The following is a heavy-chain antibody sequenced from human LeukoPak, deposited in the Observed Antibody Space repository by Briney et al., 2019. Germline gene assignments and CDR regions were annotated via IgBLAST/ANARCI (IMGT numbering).Heavy chain of an antibody. V-gene: IGHV4-34*01. CDR3: ARGRAYFD. CDR2: INHSGST. Sequence: SETLSLTCTVSGGSISGYYWNWIRQPPGKGLEWIGEINHSGSTNYNPSLKSRVTVSLDTSKNQFSLKLSSVTAADTAVYYCARGRAYFDWGQGTLVTVSS. J-gene: IGHJ4*02. CDR1: GGSISGYY. D-gene: IGHD3-9*01.